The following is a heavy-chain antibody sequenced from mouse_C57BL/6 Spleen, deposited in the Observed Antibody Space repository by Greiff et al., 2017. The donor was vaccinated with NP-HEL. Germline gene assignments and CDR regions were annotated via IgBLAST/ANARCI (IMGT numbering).Heavy chain of an antibody. V-gene: IGHV1-52*01. Sequence: QVQLQQPGAELVRPGSSVKLSCKASGYTFTSYWMHWVKQRPIQGLEWIGNIDPSDSETHYNQKFKDKATLTVDKSSSTAYMQLSSLTSEDSAVYYCARSGGYPWFAYWGQGTLVTVSA. CDR3: ARSGGYPWFAY. J-gene: IGHJ3*01. CDR1: GYTFTSYW. CDR2: IDPSDSET. D-gene: IGHD2-14*01.